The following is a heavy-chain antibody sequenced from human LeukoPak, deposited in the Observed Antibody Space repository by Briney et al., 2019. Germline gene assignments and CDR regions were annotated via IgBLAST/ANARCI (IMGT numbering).Heavy chain of an antibody. Sequence: ASVKVSCKSSGYIFTGYHMRWVRQAPGQGLEWMGWIDPNDGGTEYARNFQGRVTMTRDTSINTAHMELSRLTSDDTAVYYCARDYDNGMDVWGQGTTVTVSS. CDR2: IDPNDGGT. J-gene: IGHJ6*02. V-gene: IGHV1-2*02. D-gene: IGHD3-22*01. CDR3: ARDYDNGMDV. CDR1: GYIFTGYH.